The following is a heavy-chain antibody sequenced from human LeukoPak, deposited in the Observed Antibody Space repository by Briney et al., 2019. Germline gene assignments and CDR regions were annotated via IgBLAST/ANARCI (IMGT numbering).Heavy chain of an antibody. Sequence: GGSLRLSCAASGFTFSSYAMHWVRQAPGKGLEWVAVISYDGSNKYYADSVKGRFTISRDNSKNTLYLQMNSLRADDTAVYYCAKGGGGVLASWGQGTLVTVSS. CDR1: GFTFSSYA. CDR2: ISYDGSNK. CDR3: AKGGGGVLAS. D-gene: IGHD3-16*01. V-gene: IGHV3-30*04. J-gene: IGHJ4*02.